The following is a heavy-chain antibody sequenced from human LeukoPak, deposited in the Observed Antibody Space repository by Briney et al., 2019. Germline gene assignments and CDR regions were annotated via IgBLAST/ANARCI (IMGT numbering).Heavy chain of an antibody. Sequence: SETLSLTCTVSGYSISSGYYWGWIRQPPGKGLEWIGSIYHSGSTYYNPSLKSRVTISVDTSKNQFSLNLSSVTAADTAVYYCAGDPLSYYYGSGDLQFDYWGQGTLVTVSS. CDR1: GYSISSGYY. CDR2: IYHSGST. CDR3: AGDPLSYYYGSGDLQFDY. D-gene: IGHD3-10*01. J-gene: IGHJ4*02. V-gene: IGHV4-38-2*02.